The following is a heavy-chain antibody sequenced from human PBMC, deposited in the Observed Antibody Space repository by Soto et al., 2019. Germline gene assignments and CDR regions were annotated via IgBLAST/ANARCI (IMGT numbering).Heavy chain of an antibody. CDR2: ISGSGGST. CDR3: AKDGWFPDNWFDP. Sequence: GGSLILSCAASGFTFSSYAMSWVRQAPGKGLEWVSAISGSGGSTYYADSVKGRFTISRDNSKNTLYLQMNSLRAEDTAVYYCAKDGWFPDNWFDPWGQETLLTVSS. CDR1: GFTFSSYA. V-gene: IGHV3-23*01. D-gene: IGHD3-10*01. J-gene: IGHJ5*02.